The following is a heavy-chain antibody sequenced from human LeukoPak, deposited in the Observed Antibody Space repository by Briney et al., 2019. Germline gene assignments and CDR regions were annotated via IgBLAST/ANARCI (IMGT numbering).Heavy chain of an antibody. V-gene: IGHV7-4-1*01. Sequence: ASVKVSCKASGYTFTNYAMHWARQAPGQGLEWMGWINSNTGKPTYAPGFTGRFVFSLDTSVTTAYLQIFSLEAEDAAVYYCARAETESYYDSGGYSYYYYYYMDVWGTGTTVTVSS. J-gene: IGHJ6*03. CDR1: GYTFTNYA. D-gene: IGHD3-22*01. CDR3: ARAETESYYDSGGYSYYYYYYMDV. CDR2: INSNTGKP.